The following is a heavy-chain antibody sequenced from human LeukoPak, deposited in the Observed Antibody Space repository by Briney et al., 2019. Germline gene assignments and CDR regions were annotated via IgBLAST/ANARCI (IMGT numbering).Heavy chain of an antibody. D-gene: IGHD2-2*01. J-gene: IGHJ6*02. V-gene: IGHV3-21*01. Sequence: AGSLRLSCAASGFTFSSYSMNWVRQAPGKGLERVSSISSSSSYIYYSDSLKSRFTISRDNAKNSLYLQMNSLRAEDTAVYYCARDLADIVVVPAAGPYYYYGMDVWGQGTTVTVSS. CDR3: ARDLADIVVVPAAGPYYYYGMDV. CDR2: ISSSSSYI. CDR1: GFTFSSYS.